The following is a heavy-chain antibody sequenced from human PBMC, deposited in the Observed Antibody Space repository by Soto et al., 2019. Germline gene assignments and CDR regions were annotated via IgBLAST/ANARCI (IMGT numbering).Heavy chain of an antibody. J-gene: IGHJ6*02. V-gene: IGHV4-59*01. CDR1: SITTFS. CDR3: ARDWGVYYGMDV. Sequence: SITTFSSLWIRQPPGKGLEWIGYIYYSGSTNYNPSLKSRVTISVDTSKNQFSLKLSSVTAADTAVYYCARDWGVYYGMDVWGQGTTVTVSS. CDR2: IYYSGST. D-gene: IGHD3-16*01.